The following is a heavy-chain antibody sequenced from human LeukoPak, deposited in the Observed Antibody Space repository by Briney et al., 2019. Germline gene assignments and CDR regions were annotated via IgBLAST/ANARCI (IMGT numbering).Heavy chain of an antibody. CDR1: GFTFSSYA. J-gene: IGHJ4*02. Sequence: EGSLRLSCAASGFTFSSYAMSWVRQAPGKGLEWVSAISGSGGSTYYADSVKGRFTISRDNSKNTLYLQMNSLRAEDTAVYYCAKVVGPLHPPGLCFDYWGQGALVTVSS. V-gene: IGHV3-23*01. D-gene: IGHD1-26*01. CDR3: AKVVGPLHPPGLCFDY. CDR2: ISGSGGST.